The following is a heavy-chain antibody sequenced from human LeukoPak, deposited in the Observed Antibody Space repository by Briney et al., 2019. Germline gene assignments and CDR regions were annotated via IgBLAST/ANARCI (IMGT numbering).Heavy chain of an antibody. Sequence: SETLSLTCTVSGGSIASYYWSWIRQPPGKGLEWIGYIYYSGSTNYNPSLKSRVTISLDTSKNQFSLKLSSVTAADTAVYYGASGWCGYSYGYMQYGGQGTLVTVSS. CDR1: GGSIASYY. D-gene: IGHD5-18*01. J-gene: IGHJ4*02. CDR2: IYYSGST. V-gene: IGHV4-59*01. CDR3: ASGWCGYSYGYMQY.